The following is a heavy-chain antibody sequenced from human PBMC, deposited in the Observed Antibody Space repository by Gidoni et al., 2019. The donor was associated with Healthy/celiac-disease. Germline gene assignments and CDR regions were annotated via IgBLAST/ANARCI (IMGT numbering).Heavy chain of an antibody. J-gene: IGHJ6*02. Sequence: EVQLVESGGGLVQPGGSLRLSCAASGFTFSSALLSWVRQAPGKGLEWFGRIKSKIDGGTTDYAAPVKGRFTISRDDSKSTLYLQMNSLKTEDTAVYYCTTSEWGDGGPYYYGMDVWGQGTTVTVSS. CDR1: GFTFSSAL. V-gene: IGHV3-15*01. CDR2: IKSKIDGGTT. D-gene: IGHD1-26*01. CDR3: TTSEWGDGGPYYYGMDV.